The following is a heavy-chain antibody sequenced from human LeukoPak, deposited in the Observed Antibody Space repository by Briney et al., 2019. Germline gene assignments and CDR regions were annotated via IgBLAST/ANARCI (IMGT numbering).Heavy chain of an antibody. V-gene: IGHV3-74*01. CDR3: ARDLRIVGATKGGTYYYYYMDV. CDR2: INSDGSST. Sequence: GGSLRLSCAASGFTFSSYWMHWVRQAPGKGLVWVSRINSDGSSTSYADSVKGRFTISRDNAKNTLYLQMNSLRAEDTAVYYCARDLRIVGATKGGTYYYYYMDVWGKGTTVTVSS. D-gene: IGHD1-26*01. J-gene: IGHJ6*03. CDR1: GFTFSSYW.